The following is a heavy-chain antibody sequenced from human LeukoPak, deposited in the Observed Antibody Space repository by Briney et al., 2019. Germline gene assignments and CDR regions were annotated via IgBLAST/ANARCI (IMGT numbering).Heavy chain of an antibody. CDR2: ISAYNGNT. J-gene: IGHJ6*03. V-gene: IGHV1-18*04. CDR1: GYTFTGYY. D-gene: IGHD1-26*01. CDR3: ARAGELLEISDYYYMDV. Sequence: ASVKASCKASGYTFTGYYMHWVRQAPGQGLEWMGWISAYNGNTNYAQKLQGRFTMTTDTSTSTAYMDLRSLRSDDTAVYYCARAGELLEISDYYYMDVWGKGTTVTVSS.